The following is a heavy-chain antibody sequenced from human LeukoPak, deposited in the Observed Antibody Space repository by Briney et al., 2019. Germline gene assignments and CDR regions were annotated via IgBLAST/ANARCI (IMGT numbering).Heavy chain of an antibody. Sequence: ASVKVSCKASGYTFTGYYMHWVRRAPGQGLEWMGRINPNSGGTNYAQKFQGRVTMTRDTSISTAYMELSRLRSDDTAVYYCAVPNSSSNGMDVWGQGTTVTVSS. CDR3: AVPNSSSNGMDV. V-gene: IGHV1-2*06. D-gene: IGHD6-6*01. CDR1: GYTFTGYY. J-gene: IGHJ6*02. CDR2: INPNSGGT.